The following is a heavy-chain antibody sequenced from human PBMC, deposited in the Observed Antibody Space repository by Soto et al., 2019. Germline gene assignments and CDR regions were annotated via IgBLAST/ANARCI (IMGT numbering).Heavy chain of an antibody. D-gene: IGHD6-19*01. CDR3: AGRVEWLASFDY. J-gene: IGHJ4*02. V-gene: IGHV1-8*01. CDR2: MNPNSGNT. CDR1: GYTFTSYD. Sequence: QVQLVQSGAEVKKPGASVKVSCKASGYTFTSYDINWVRQATGQGLEWMGWMNPNSGNTGNAQKFQGRITMTRNTSICTAYMELSSLRSEETAVYYCAGRVEWLASFDYWGQGTLVTVSS.